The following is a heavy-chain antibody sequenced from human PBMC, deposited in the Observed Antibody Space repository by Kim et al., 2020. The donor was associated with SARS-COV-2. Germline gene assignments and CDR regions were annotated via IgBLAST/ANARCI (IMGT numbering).Heavy chain of an antibody. D-gene: IGHD3-16*02. J-gene: IGHJ6*02. V-gene: IGHV3-11*05. Sequence: GGSLRLSCAASGFTFSDYYMSWIRQAPGKGLEWVSYISSSSSYTNYADSVKGRFTISRDNAKNSLYLQMNSLRAEDTAVYYCARVGYDYVWGSYRDYYYYGMDVWGQWTTVTVSS. CDR2: ISSSSSYT. CDR3: ARVGYDYVWGSYRDYYYYGMDV. CDR1: GFTFSDYY.